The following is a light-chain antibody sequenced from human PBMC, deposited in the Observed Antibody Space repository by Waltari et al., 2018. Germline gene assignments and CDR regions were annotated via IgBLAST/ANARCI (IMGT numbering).Light chain of an antibody. Sequence: DIQLTQSPSFLPTSVEARVTIICRASQDLSSHLAWYQQKQGKAPRLLVYGASTLHSGVPSRFSGTGSGTEFTLTINNLQPEDFATYYCQQLIRFPTFTFGQGTKLQIE. V-gene: IGKV1-9*01. J-gene: IGKJ2*01. CDR3: QQLIRFPTFT. CDR2: GAS. CDR1: QDLSSH.